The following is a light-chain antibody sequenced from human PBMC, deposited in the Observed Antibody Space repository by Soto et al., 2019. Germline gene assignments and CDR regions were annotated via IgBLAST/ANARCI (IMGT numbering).Light chain of an antibody. CDR2: DAS. CDR3: QQRSYGLT. V-gene: IGKV3-11*01. CDR1: QSVHNY. Sequence: EIVLTQSPATLSLSPGQRATLSCRASQSVHNYLAWYQQKPGQAPRLLIYDASNRATGIPARFSGSGSATDFTLTISSLEPEDFAVYYCQQRSYGLTFGPGTKVDFK. J-gene: IGKJ3*01.